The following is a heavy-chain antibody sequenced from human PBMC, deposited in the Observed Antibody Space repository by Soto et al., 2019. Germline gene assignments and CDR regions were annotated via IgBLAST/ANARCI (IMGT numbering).Heavy chain of an antibody. Sequence: SGPTLVNPTQTLTLTCTFSGFSLSTSGVAVGWIRQPPGKALEWLAHIYWDDDKRYSPSLKTRLTITKDSSKTQVVLTMTNMDPVDTGTYFCAHSGGSLGSDWFDPWGQGTLVTVSS. J-gene: IGHJ5*02. CDR1: GFSLSTSGVA. V-gene: IGHV2-5*02. D-gene: IGHD2-15*01. CDR2: IYWDDDK. CDR3: AHSGGSLGSDWFDP.